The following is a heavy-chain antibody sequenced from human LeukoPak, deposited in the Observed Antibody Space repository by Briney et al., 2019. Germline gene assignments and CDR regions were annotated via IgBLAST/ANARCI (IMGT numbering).Heavy chain of an antibody. J-gene: IGHJ3*02. V-gene: IGHV4-34*01. CDR2: INHSGST. CDR1: GGSFSGYY. D-gene: IGHD6-6*01. CDR3: ARGGLSSSSAAFDI. Sequence: SETLSLTCAVYGGSFSGYYWSWIRQPPGKGLEWIGEINHSGSTNYNPSLKSRVTISVDTSKNQFSLKLSSVTAAYTAVYYCARGGLSSSSAAFDIWGQGTTVTVSS.